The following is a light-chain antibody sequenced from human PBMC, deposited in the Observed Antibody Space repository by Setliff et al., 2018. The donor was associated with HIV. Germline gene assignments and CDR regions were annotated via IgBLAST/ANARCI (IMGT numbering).Light chain of an antibody. Sequence: QSVLPQPASVSGAPGQRVTISCTGSSSNLGAGFDVPWYQQFPGTAPKHLIYSFTNRPSGVPDRFSGARSVTSASLAIAGLQAEDEADDYCQSYDSSRSGYVFGNGTKVTVL. CDR1: SSNLGAGFD. CDR3: QSYDSSRSGYV. J-gene: IGLJ1*01. CDR2: SFT. V-gene: IGLV1-40*01.